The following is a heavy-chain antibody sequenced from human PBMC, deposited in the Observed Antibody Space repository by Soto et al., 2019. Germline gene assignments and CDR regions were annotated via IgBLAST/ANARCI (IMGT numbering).Heavy chain of an antibody. D-gene: IGHD2-8*01. Sequence: ETLSLTCTVSGGSISSYYWSWIRQPPGKGLEWIGYIYYSGSTNYNPSLKSRVTISVDTSKNQFSLKLSSVTAADTAVYYCARGRVFFDYWGQGTLVTVSS. CDR2: IYYSGST. J-gene: IGHJ4*02. V-gene: IGHV4-59*01. CDR3: ARGRVFFDY. CDR1: GGSISSYY.